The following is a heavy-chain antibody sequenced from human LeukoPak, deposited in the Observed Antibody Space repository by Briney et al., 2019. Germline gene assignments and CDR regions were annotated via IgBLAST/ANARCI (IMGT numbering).Heavy chain of an antibody. CDR3: AKDPRGDYYCYFDY. J-gene: IGHJ4*02. CDR2: ISGSGGST. Sequence: GGSLRLSCAASGFTFSSYAMSWVRQAPGKGPEWVSAISGSGGSTYYADSVKGRFTISRDNSKNTLYLQMNSLRAEDTAVYYCAKDPRGDYYCYFDYWGQGTLVTVSS. D-gene: IGHD3-22*01. CDR1: GFTFSSYA. V-gene: IGHV3-23*01.